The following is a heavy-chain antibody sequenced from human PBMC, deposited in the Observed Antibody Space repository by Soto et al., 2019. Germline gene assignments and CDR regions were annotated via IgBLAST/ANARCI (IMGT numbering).Heavy chain of an antibody. CDR3: ARDRSYSNFDGFDY. Sequence: EVQLVESGGGLVQAGGSVRLSCAASGLTVSSNHMNWVRQAPGKGLEWVSVIHRDGRTYYADSVKGRFTVPRDSSKNTLYLRINILRAEAPAVYYCARDRSYSNFDGFDYWGQGTLVNVSS. D-gene: IGHD4-4*01. J-gene: IGHJ4*02. V-gene: IGHV3-66*01. CDR2: IHRDGRT. CDR1: GLTVSSNH.